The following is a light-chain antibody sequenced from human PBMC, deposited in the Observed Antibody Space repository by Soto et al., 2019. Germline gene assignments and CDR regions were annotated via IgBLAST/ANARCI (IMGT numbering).Light chain of an antibody. CDR2: GAS. CDR1: QSVSSSY. Sequence: EIVLTQSPGTLSLSPGERATLSCRASQSVSSSYLAWYQQKPGQAPRLLIYGASSRATGIPDRFSGSGSGTDFTXTIXRLEPEDFAVYYCQQYGSSPFTFGPGTKVDIK. V-gene: IGKV3-20*01. J-gene: IGKJ3*01. CDR3: QQYGSSPFT.